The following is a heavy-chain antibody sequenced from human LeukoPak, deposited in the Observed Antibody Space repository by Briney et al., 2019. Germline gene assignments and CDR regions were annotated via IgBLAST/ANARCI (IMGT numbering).Heavy chain of an antibody. Sequence: ASVKVSCKASGYTFTGYYMHWVRQAPGHGLEWMGWINPNSGGTNYAQKFQGRVTMTRDTSISTAYMELSRLRSDDTAVYYCARVSIAVAGTPFDYWGQGTLVTVSS. D-gene: IGHD6-19*01. CDR3: ARVSIAVAGTPFDY. CDR2: INPNSGGT. J-gene: IGHJ4*02. V-gene: IGHV1-2*02. CDR1: GYTFTGYY.